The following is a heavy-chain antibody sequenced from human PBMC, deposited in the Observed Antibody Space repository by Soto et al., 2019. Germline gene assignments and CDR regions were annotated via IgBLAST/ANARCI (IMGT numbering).Heavy chain of an antibody. CDR1: GFPFSKYG. J-gene: IGHJ4*02. Sequence: QVQLVESGGGVVQPGRSLRLSCAASGFPFSKYGMHWVRQAPGKGLERVAVISHDGSNEYYLDSVKGRFTISRDNYKSTLYLQMDSLRTEDTAVYFCARRVSGSHKQGPDFWAQGPLVTVSS. D-gene: IGHD3-10*01. CDR3: ARRVSGSHKQGPDF. CDR2: ISHDGSNE. V-gene: IGHV3-30*03.